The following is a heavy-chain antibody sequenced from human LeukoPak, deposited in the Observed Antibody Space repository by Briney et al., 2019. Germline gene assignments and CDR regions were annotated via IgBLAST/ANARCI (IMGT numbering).Heavy chain of an antibody. D-gene: IGHD2-8*01. CDR1: GDPTSNFY. CDR2: IHYSGSS. Sequence: SETLSLTCTVSGDPTSNFYWNWIRQSPGKGLEWIGNIHYSGSSVYNPSLKSRGTISIDTSRRQFFLKLASVTAADTAVYFCALAPNSNWFDFWGPGTLVTVSS. J-gene: IGHJ5*01. V-gene: IGHV4-59*03. CDR3: ALAPNSNWFDF.